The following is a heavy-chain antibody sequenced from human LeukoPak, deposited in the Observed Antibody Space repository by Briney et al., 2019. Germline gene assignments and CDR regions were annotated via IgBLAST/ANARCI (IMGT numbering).Heavy chain of an antibody. CDR1: GGSFSGYY. J-gene: IGHJ4*02. V-gene: IGHV4-34*01. CDR2: INHSGST. CDR3: ARLYGSGTQDY. Sequence: LSETLSLTCAVYGGSFSGYYWSWIRQPPGKGLEWIGEINHSGSTNYNPSLKSRVTISVDTSKNQFSLKLSSVTAADTAVYYCARLYGSGTQDYWGQGTLVTVSS. D-gene: IGHD3-10*01.